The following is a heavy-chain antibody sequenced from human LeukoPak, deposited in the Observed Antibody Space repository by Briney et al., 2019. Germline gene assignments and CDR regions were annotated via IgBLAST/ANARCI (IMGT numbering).Heavy chain of an antibody. D-gene: IGHD3-3*01. J-gene: IGHJ3*02. CDR2: INPNSGGT. V-gene: IGHV1-2*02. CDR3: ARGVAVRGFDI. Sequence: ASVTVSFKASGYTFTVYYMHWVRQAPGQGLEWMGWINPNSGGTNYAQKFQGRVTITRDKSISTAYMELSRLRSDDTAVYYCARGVAVRGFDIWGQGTMVTVS. CDR1: GYTFTVYY.